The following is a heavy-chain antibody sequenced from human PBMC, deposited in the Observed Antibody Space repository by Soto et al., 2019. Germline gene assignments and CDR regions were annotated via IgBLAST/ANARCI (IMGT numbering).Heavy chain of an antibody. CDR1: GFTFSTCW. CDR3: VCGGNFFVY. V-gene: IGHV3-7*01. J-gene: IGHJ4*02. D-gene: IGHD3-16*01. Sequence: EVQLVESGGGLVQPGGSLRLPCAASGFTFSTCWMTWVRQPPGKGLEWVASINQDGSERYYVDSVRGRFTISRDNAKSSLYLQMNSLRAEDTAVYYCVCGGNFFVYWGQGTLVTVSP. CDR2: INQDGSER.